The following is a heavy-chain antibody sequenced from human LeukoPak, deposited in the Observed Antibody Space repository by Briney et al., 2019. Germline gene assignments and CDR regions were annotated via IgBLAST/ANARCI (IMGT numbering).Heavy chain of an antibody. CDR3: ARGPNPQRPVDY. CDR2: IYSGGRT. Sequence: GGSLRFSCAASGFTVSSNYMSWVGQAPGKGLKWVSVIYSGGRTYYADSVKGRFTLSRHNSKNTLYLQMNSLRAEDTAVYYCARGPNPQRPVDYWGQGTLVTVSS. V-gene: IGHV3-53*04. CDR1: GFTVSSNY. J-gene: IGHJ4*02.